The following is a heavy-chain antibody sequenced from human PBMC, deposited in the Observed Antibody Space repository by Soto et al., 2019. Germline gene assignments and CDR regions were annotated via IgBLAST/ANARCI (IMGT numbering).Heavy chain of an antibody. CDR2: IYSGGST. J-gene: IGHJ5*02. V-gene: IGHV3-66*01. CDR1: GFTVSSNY. CDR3: ARSFFYDFWSGKNWFDP. Sequence: GGSLRLSCAASGFTVSSNYMSWVRQAPGKGLEWVSVIYSGGSTYYADSVKGRFTISRDNSKNTLYLQMNSLRAEDTAVYYCARSFFYDFWSGKNWFDPWGQGTLVNVSS. D-gene: IGHD3-3*01.